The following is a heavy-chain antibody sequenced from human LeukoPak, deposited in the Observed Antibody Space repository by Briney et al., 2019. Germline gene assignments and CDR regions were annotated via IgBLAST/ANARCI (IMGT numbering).Heavy chain of an antibody. J-gene: IGHJ5*02. Sequence: GGSLRLSCIASGFTFGDYAMTWVRQAPGKGLEWVANIKQDGSEKYYVDSVKGRFTISRDNAKNSLYLQMNSLRAEDTAVYYCARDDVLLWFGELLHWFDPWGQGTLVTVSS. CDR2: IKQDGSEK. V-gene: IGHV3-7*01. CDR3: ARDDVLLWFGELLHWFDP. CDR1: GFTFGDYA. D-gene: IGHD3-10*01.